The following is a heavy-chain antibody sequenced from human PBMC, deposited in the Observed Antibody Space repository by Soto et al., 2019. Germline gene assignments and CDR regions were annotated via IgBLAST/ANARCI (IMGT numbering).Heavy chain of an antibody. CDR2: IWYDGSNK. J-gene: IGHJ3*02. CDR3: ARGPYSSSSPHDAFDI. Sequence: PGGSLRLSCAASGFTFSSYGMHWVRQAPGKGLEWVAVIWYDGSNKYYADSVKGRFTISRDNSKNTLYLQMNSLRAEDTAVYYCARGPYSSSSPHDAFDIWGQGTMVTVSS. CDR1: GFTFSSYG. D-gene: IGHD6-13*01. V-gene: IGHV3-33*01.